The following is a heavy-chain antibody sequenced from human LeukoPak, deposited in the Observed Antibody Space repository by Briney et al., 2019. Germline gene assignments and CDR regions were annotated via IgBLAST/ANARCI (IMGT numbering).Heavy chain of an antibody. J-gene: IGHJ5*02. CDR2: ISSSSSTI. CDR3: ARDSSVAWDNWFDP. V-gene: IGHV3-48*01. Sequence: GGSLRLSCAASGFTFSSYSMNWVRQAPGKGLEWVSYISSSSSTIYYADSVKGRFTIPRDNAKNSLYLQMNSLRAEDTAVYYCARDSSVAWDNWFDPWGQGTLVTVSS. D-gene: IGHD6-6*01. CDR1: GFTFSSYS.